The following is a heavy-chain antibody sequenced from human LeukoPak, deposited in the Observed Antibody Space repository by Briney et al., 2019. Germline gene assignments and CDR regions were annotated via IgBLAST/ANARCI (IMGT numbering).Heavy chain of an antibody. V-gene: IGHV3-23*01. Sequence: PGGSLRLSCAASGFTFSNYAMSWVRQAPGKGLEWVSTISGSGGSTYYADSVKGRFTISRDNSKNTLYLQTNSVRAEDTAVYYCARDTGYSYGYSDYWGQGTLVTVSS. D-gene: IGHD5-18*01. J-gene: IGHJ4*02. CDR1: GFTFSNYA. CDR2: ISGSGGST. CDR3: ARDTGYSYGYSDY.